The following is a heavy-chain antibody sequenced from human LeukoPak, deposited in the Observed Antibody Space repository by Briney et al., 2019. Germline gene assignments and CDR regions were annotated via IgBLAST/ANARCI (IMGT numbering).Heavy chain of an antibody. Sequence: PGGSLRLSCAASGFTFSAYSMIWVRQAPGKGLEWISYISGTSNTIYYADSMKGRFTISRDNAKTSLYLQMNSLRADDTAVYYCARDGQLGYCSSTSYYPHFDYWGQGTLVTVSS. CDR3: ARDGQLGYCSSTSYYPHFDY. CDR1: GFTFSAYS. D-gene: IGHD2-2*01. V-gene: IGHV3-48*04. J-gene: IGHJ4*02. CDR2: ISGTSNTI.